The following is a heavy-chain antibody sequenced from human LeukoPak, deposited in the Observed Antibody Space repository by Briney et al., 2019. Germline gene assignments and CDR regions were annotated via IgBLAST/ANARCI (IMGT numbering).Heavy chain of an antibody. D-gene: IGHD6-6*01. CDR2: IYYSGST. CDR3: AREVGWSIAARPFDYYYYMDV. Sequence: PSETLSLTCTVSGGSISSHYWSWIRQPPGKGLEWIGYIYYSGSTNYNPSLKSRVTVSVDTSKNQFSLKLSSVTAADTAVYYCAREVGWSIAARPFDYYYYMDVWGKGTTVTVSS. J-gene: IGHJ6*03. CDR1: GGSISSHY. V-gene: IGHV4-59*11.